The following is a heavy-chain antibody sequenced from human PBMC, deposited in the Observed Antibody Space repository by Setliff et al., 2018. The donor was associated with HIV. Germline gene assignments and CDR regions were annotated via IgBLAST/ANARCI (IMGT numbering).Heavy chain of an antibody. Sequence: RASVKVSCKASGYTFTTYSIYWVRQAPGQGLEWMGIISPSGGGTRDAQKFQGRISMTRDTSTSTVYMELSSLRSEDTAVYYCARGGLLFGMMNYFDSWGQGTLVTVS. CDR3: ARGGLLFGMMNYFDS. D-gene: IGHD2-21*02. CDR2: ISPSGGGT. V-gene: IGHV1-46*01. CDR1: GYTFTTYS. J-gene: IGHJ4*02.